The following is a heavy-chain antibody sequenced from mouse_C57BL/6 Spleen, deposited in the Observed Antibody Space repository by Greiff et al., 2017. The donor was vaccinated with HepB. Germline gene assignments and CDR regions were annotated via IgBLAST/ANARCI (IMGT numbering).Heavy chain of an antibody. Sequence: EVQGVESGGGLVQPKGSLKLSCAASGFTFNTYAMHWVRQAPGKGLEWVARIRSKSSNYATYYADSVNDRFTISRDDSQSMLYLQMNNLKTEDTAMYYCVRDRDYYGSSHYAMDYWGQGTSVTVSS. D-gene: IGHD1-1*01. CDR3: VRDRDYYGSSHYAMDY. CDR1: GFTFNTYA. V-gene: IGHV10-3*01. CDR2: IRSKSSNYAT. J-gene: IGHJ4*01.